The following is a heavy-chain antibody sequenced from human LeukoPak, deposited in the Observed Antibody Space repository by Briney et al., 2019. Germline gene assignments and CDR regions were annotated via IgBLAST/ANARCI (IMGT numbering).Heavy chain of an antibody. D-gene: IGHD2-2*01. CDR2: IWYDGSNK. CDR1: EFPFSSYG. V-gene: IGHV3-33*01. CDR3: AREQVVVGRGYYGMDV. J-gene: IGHJ6*02. Sequence: PGRSLRLSCAASEFPFSSYGMHWVRQAPGKGLEWVAVIWYDGSNKYYADSVKGRFTISRDNSKNTLYLQMNSLRVDDTAVYYCAREQVVVGRGYYGMDVWGQGTTVTVSS.